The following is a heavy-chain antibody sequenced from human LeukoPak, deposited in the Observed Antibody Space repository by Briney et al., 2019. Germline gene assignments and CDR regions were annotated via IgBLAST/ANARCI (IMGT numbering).Heavy chain of an antibody. CDR2: INHSGST. CDR3: ARLYGSGSYISCYFDY. D-gene: IGHD3-10*01. Sequence: SETLSLTCAVYGGSFSGYYWSWIRQPPGKGLEWIGEINHSGSTYYNPSLKSRVTISVDRSKNQFSLKLSSVTAADTAVYYCARLYGSGSYISCYFDYWGQGTLVTVSS. V-gene: IGHV4-34*01. J-gene: IGHJ4*02. CDR1: GGSFSGYY.